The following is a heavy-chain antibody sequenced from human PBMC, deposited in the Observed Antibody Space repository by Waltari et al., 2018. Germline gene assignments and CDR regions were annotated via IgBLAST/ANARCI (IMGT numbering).Heavy chain of an antibody. CDR1: GFTFSSSS. D-gene: IGHD6-13*01. J-gene: IGHJ4*02. CDR2: ISSSSSYI. CDR3: ARDWGSSWPFDY. Sequence: EVQLVESGGGLVQPGGSLRLSCAASGFTFSSSSMNWVRQAPGKGLEWVSSISSSSSYIYYADSVKGRFTISRDNAKNSLYLQMNSLRAEDTAVYYCARDWGSSWPFDYWGQGTLVTVSS. V-gene: IGHV3-21*01.